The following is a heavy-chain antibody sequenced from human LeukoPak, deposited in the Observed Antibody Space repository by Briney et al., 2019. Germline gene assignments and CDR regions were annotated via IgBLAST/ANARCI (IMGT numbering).Heavy chain of an antibody. Sequence: GASVKVSCKASGGTSNSHAISWVRQAPGQGLEWMGRIIPNLGTTNRAQNFQDRVTLTADKSTNTGYMELTSLTSDDTAVYYCATTNDGGGYQWGDFFDFWGQGTLVTVSS. CDR3: ATTNDGGGYQWGDFFDF. D-gene: IGHD3-22*01. CDR2: IIPNLGTT. V-gene: IGHV1-69*04. J-gene: IGHJ4*02. CDR1: GGTSNSHA.